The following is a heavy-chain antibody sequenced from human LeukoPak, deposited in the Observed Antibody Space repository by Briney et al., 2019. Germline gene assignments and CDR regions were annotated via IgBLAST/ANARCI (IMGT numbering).Heavy chain of an antibody. CDR2: IYTSGST. V-gene: IGHV4-61*02. Sequence: SETLSLTCTVSGGSISSGSYYWSWIRQPAGKGLEWIGRIYTSGSTNYNPSLKSRVTISVDTSKNQFSLKLSSVTAADTAVYYCARTGERLTRNAFDIWGQGTMVTVSS. D-gene: IGHD3-3*01. J-gene: IGHJ3*02. CDR1: GGSISSGSYY. CDR3: ARTGERLTRNAFDI.